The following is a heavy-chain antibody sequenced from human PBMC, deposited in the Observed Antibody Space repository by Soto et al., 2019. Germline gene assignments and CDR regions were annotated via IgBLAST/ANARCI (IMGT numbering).Heavy chain of an antibody. J-gene: IGHJ4*02. Sequence: QVQLQESGPGLVKPSQTLSLTCSVSGASIRSGDYYWNWIRQPPGKGLEWMAYIYYSGSTYYNPSLNRRIPVSLDTPKNQFTLKLSSVTAADTAIYYCVRGRVSSGFQNLDYWGQGTLVTVSS. D-gene: IGHD3-3*01. CDR1: GASIRSGDYY. CDR2: IYYSGST. V-gene: IGHV4-30-4*01. CDR3: VRGRVSSGFQNLDY.